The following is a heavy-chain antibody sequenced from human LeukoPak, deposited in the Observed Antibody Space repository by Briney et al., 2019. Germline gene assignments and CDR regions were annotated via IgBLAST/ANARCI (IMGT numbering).Heavy chain of an antibody. Sequence: GGSLRLSRAASGFTFSGSAMHWVRQASGKGLEWVGRIRSKANSYATAYAASVKGRFTISRDDSKNTAYLQMNSPKTEDTAVYYCTRWFPYGDPSYYMDVWGKGTTVTVSS. CDR3: TRWFPYGDPSYYMDV. CDR2: IRSKANSYAT. D-gene: IGHD4-17*01. J-gene: IGHJ6*03. V-gene: IGHV3-73*01. CDR1: GFTFSGSA.